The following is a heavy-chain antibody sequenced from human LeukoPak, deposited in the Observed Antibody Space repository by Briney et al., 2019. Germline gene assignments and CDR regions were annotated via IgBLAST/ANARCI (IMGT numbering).Heavy chain of an antibody. J-gene: IGHJ3*02. CDR2: IYSIGST. CDR3: ARDRVYLGREDAFDI. Sequence: GGSLRLSCAASGLSVSSSFMSWVRQAPGKGLEWVSVIYSIGSTFYADSVKGRFTISRDNSKNTLYLHMNSLRAEDTAVYYCARDRVYLGREDAFDIWGQGTMVTVSS. V-gene: IGHV3-53*01. CDR1: GLSVSSSF. D-gene: IGHD7-27*01.